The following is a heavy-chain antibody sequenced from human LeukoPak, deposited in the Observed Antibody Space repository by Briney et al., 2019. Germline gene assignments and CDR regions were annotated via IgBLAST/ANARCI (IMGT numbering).Heavy chain of an antibody. Sequence: GGSLRLSCAASGFTFSSYSMNWVRQAPGKGLEWVSYISSSSSTIYYADSVKGRFTISRDNAKNSLYLQMNSLRAEDTAVYFCARGRYYDSISPYYDSWGQGTLVTVSS. J-gene: IGHJ5*01. V-gene: IGHV3-48*04. CDR1: GFTFSSYS. D-gene: IGHD3-22*01. CDR3: ARGRYYDSISPYYDS. CDR2: ISSSSSTI.